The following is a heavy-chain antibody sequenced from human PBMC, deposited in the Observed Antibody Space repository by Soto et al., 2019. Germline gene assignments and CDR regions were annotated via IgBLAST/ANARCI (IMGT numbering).Heavy chain of an antibody. Sequence: SEILFLTSTVAGGSISSSSYYWGWIRQPPGKGLEWIGSIYYSGSTYYNPSLKSRVTISVDTSKNQFSLKLSSVTAADTAVYYCARLPTLTYRSSGMDVWGQGTTVTVSS. J-gene: IGHJ6*02. CDR3: ARLPTLTYRSSGMDV. D-gene: IGHD1-26*01. V-gene: IGHV4-39*01. CDR1: GGSISSSSYY. CDR2: IYYSGST.